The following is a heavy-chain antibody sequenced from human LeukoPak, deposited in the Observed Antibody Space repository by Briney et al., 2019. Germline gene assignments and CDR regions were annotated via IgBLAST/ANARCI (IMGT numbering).Heavy chain of an antibody. V-gene: IGHV4-59*01. CDR1: GDSITNYY. D-gene: IGHD4-17*01. CDR2: ISYSGST. J-gene: IGHJ4*02. Sequence: SETLSLTCTVSGDSITNYYWSWIRQPPGKGLEWIGYISYSGSTNYNPSLKSRVTISVDTSKNQFSLKLSSVTAADTAVYYCAREATVARFDYWGQGTLVTVSS. CDR3: AREATVARFDY.